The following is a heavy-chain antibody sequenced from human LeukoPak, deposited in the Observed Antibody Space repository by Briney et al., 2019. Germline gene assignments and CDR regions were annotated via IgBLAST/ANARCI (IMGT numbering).Heavy chain of an antibody. CDR2: ISGSGGST. CDR1: GFTFSSHS. Sequence: GGSLRLSCAASGFTFSSHSMNWVRQAPGKGLEWVSAISGSGGSTYYADSVKGRFTISRDNSKNTLYLQMNSLRAEDTAVYYCAKSAEATVTTFDYWGQGTLVTVSS. J-gene: IGHJ4*02. D-gene: IGHD4-17*01. CDR3: AKSAEATVTTFDY. V-gene: IGHV3-23*01.